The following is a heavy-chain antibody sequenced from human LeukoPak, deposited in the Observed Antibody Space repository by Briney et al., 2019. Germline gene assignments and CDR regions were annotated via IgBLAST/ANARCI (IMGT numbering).Heavy chain of an antibody. CDR3: ARDATQQWELLLEPIDY. D-gene: IGHD1-26*01. J-gene: IGHJ4*02. Sequence: GGSLRLSWAASGFTFSSYSMNWVRQAPGKGLEWVSSISSSSSYIYYADSVKGRFTISRDNAKNSLYLQMNSLRAEDTAVYYCARDATQQWELLLEPIDYWGQGTLVTVSS. CDR2: ISSSSSYI. CDR1: GFTFSSYS. V-gene: IGHV3-21*01.